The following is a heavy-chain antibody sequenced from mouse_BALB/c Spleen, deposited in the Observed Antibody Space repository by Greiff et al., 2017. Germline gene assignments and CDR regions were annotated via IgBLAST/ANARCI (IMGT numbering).Heavy chain of an antibody. D-gene: IGHD1-1*01. CDR3: ARSKGSNAMDY. V-gene: IGHV1-4*02. J-gene: IGHJ4*01. CDR1: GYTFTSYT. CDR2: INPSSGYT. Sequence: VQLQQSAAELARPGASVKMSCKASGYTFTSYTMHWVKQRPGQGLEWIGYINPSSGYTEYNQKFKDKTTLTADKSSSTAYMQLSSLTSEDSAVYYCARSKGSNAMDYWGQGTSVTVSS.